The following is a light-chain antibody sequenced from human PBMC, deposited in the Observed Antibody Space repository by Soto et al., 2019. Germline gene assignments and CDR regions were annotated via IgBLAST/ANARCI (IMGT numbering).Light chain of an antibody. V-gene: IGKV4-1*01. CDR1: QSVLYSSNKKNS. Sequence: DIVMTQSPDSLAVSLGERATINCKSSQSVLYSSNKKNSLARSLYNPGKPPKLLIYCASTRESAVPDRSPVSGHRTDFTRSVRSLQAQHVAVYYAQQYYSSPLTCDGGLKVNIK. CDR2: CAS. CDR3: QQYYSSPLT. J-gene: IGKJ4*01.